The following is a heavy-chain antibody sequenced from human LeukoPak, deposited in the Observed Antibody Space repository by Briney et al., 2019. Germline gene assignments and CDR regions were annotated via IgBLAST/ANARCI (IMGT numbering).Heavy chain of an antibody. V-gene: IGHV3-74*01. D-gene: IGHD1-26*01. CDR1: GFTFSSYW. CDR3: AGSLYSGHKLDY. Sequence: GGSLRLSCAASGFTFSSYWMHWVRQAPGKGLVWVSRIKSDEDSTTYADSVKGRFTISRDNAKNTLYLQMNSLRADDTAVYYCAGSLYSGHKLDYWGQGTLVTVSS. J-gene: IGHJ4*02. CDR2: IKSDEDST.